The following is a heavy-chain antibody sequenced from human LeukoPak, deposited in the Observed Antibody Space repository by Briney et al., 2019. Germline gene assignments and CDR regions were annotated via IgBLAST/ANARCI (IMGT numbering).Heavy chain of an antibody. CDR3: AKATWQYPVS. D-gene: IGHD2-2*01. Sequence: GRSLRLSCAASGFTFNSYGMHRVRQAPGKGLEWVAVISYDGSNKYYADSVKGRFTISRDNSKNTLYLQMNSLRAEDTAVYYCAKATWQYPVSWGQGTLVTVSS. V-gene: IGHV3-30*18. CDR1: GFTFNSYG. J-gene: IGHJ5*02. CDR2: ISYDGSNK.